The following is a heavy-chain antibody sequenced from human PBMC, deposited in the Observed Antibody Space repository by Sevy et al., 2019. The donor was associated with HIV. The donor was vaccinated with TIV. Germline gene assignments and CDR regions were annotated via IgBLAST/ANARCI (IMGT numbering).Heavy chain of an antibody. D-gene: IGHD3-10*01. CDR1: GFTFSSYG. V-gene: IGHV3-33*01. Sequence: GGSLRLSCAASGFTFSSYGMHWVRQTPGKGLEWVAVIWYDGSSKYYADSVKGRFTISRDNSKNTLYLQMNSLIAEETAVYYCARDKLPPVMVTMVRGALSYYFDSWGQGSLVTVSS. CDR3: ARDKLPPVMVTMVRGALSYYFDS. CDR2: IWYDGSSK. J-gene: IGHJ4*02.